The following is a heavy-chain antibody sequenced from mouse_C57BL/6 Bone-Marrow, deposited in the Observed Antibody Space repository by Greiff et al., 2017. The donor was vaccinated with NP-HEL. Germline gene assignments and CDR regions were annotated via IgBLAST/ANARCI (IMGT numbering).Heavy chain of an antibody. CDR2: ISDGGSYT. CDR1: GFTFSSYA. D-gene: IGHD1-1*01. CDR3: ARDYYALRAWFAY. V-gene: IGHV5-4*01. J-gene: IGHJ3*01. Sequence: EVQLVESGGGLVKPGGSLKLSCAASGFTFSSYAMSWVRQTPEKRLEWVATISDGGSYTYYPDNVKGRFTISRDNAKNNLYLQRSHLKSEDTAMYYCARDYYALRAWFAYWGQGTRVTVSA.